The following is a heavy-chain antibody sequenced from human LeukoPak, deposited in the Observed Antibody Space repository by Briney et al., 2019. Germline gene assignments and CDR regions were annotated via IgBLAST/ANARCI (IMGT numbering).Heavy chain of an antibody. CDR2: INYSGST. CDR3: ARPQLSMLVDFGMYV. Sequence: SEPLSITGTVSGGFITTCYWSLIRQPQGKGLEWIGYINYSGSTNYNPSLKSRVTISVDTSKNRFSLKLSSVTAADTAVYYCARPQLSMLVDFGMYVWGQGTTVTVSS. CDR1: GGFITTCY. D-gene: IGHD1-1*01. V-gene: IGHV4-59*01. J-gene: IGHJ6*02.